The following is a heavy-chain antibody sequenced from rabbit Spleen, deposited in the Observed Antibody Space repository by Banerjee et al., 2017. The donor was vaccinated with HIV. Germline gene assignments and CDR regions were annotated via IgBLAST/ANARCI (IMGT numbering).Heavy chain of an antibody. Sequence: EESGGDLVKPGGTLTLTCTASGFTISISDWIYWVRQAPGKGLECIACIYGGVIGSTYYATWAKGRFTISKTSSTTVTLQMTSLTAADTATYFCARGSATMTMVITGFYFNLWGPGTLVTVS. D-gene: IGHD2-1*01. CDR3: ARGSATMTMVITGFYFNL. CDR1: GFTISISDW. V-gene: IGHV1S45*01. J-gene: IGHJ4*01. CDR2: IYGGVIGST.